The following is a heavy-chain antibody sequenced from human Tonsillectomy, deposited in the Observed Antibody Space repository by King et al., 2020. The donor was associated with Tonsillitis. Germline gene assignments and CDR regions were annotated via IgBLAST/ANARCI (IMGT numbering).Heavy chain of an antibody. CDR3: TTVSVLGPFSDFDY. D-gene: IGHD4/OR15-4a*01. J-gene: IGHJ4*02. V-gene: IGHV3-15*07. Sequence: DVQLVESGGGLVKPGGSLRLSCAASGFTFSNAWMNWVRQAPGKGLEWVGRIKSKTNTGTTDYAAPVKGRFTISRDDSENTLFLQMNGLKTEDTAVYYCTTVSVLGPFSDFDYWGQGTLVTVSS. CDR2: IKSKTNTGTT. CDR1: GFTFSNAW.